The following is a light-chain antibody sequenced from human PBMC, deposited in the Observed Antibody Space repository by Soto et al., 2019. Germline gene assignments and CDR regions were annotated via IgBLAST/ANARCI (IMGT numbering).Light chain of an antibody. Sequence: EIVMTQSPATLSVSPGERATLSCRASESLARNLAWYQQKPGQAPRLLIYGATTRATGIPARFSGSGSGTEFTLTISSLQFEDFAFYYCQQYNNWPMYTFGQGTKLEIK. CDR3: QQYNNWPMYT. CDR1: ESLARN. CDR2: GAT. V-gene: IGKV3-15*01. J-gene: IGKJ2*01.